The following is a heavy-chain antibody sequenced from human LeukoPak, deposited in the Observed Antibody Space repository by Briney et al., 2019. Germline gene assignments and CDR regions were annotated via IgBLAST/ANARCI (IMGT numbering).Heavy chain of an antibody. V-gene: IGHV3-30*04. CDR3: ASEYTSNWYVY. D-gene: IGHD6-13*01. Sequence: GGSLRLSCAASGFTFSSCVMHWVRQAPGKGLEWVASISYDGSNKHFADSVKGRFTISRDNSKKTLYLQMNSLRPEDTAVYYCASEYTSNWYVYWGQGTLVTVSS. J-gene: IGHJ5*01. CDR2: ISYDGSNK. CDR1: GFTFSSCV.